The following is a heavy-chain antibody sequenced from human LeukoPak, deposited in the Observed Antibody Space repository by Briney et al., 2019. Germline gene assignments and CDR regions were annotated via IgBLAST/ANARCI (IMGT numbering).Heavy chain of an antibody. CDR1: GYTFTSYG. Sequence: ASVKDSCKASGYTFTSYGISWVRQAPGQGLEWMGWISAYNGNTNYAQKLQGRVTMTTDTSTSTAYMELRSLRSDDTAVYYCARVLYSSGLDAFDIWGQGTMVTVSS. J-gene: IGHJ3*02. CDR3: ARVLYSSGLDAFDI. V-gene: IGHV1-18*01. D-gene: IGHD6-19*01. CDR2: ISAYNGNT.